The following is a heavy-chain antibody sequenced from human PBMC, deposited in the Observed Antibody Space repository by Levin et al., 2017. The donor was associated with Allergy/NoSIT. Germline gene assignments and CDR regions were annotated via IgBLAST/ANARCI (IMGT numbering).Heavy chain of an antibody. J-gene: IGHJ4*02. CDR1: GFTFSNYA. Sequence: GESLKISCAASGFTFSNYAIHWVRQAPGKGLEWVAFISYDGSNKYYADSVKGRFTISRESSKKTLFLQMNSLRAEDTAVYYCARDVSASFDYWGQGTLVTVSS. V-gene: IGHV3-30-3*01. CDR2: ISYDGSNK. CDR3: ARDVSASFDY.